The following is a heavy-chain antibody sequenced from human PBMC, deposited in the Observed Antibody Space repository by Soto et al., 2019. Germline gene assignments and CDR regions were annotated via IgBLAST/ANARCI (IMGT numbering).Heavy chain of an antibody. J-gene: IGHJ4*02. CDR2: INSDGSTT. Sequence: EVQLVESGGGLVQPGGSLRLSCAASGFTFSSYWMLWVRQAPGKGLVWVSRINSDGSTTSYADSVKGRFTISRDNAKNTLYLQMNRLRAEDTAVYYCARVNPGYSDVNYGGQGTLVTVSS. D-gene: IGHD5-18*01. CDR3: ARVNPGYSDVNY. V-gene: IGHV3-74*01. CDR1: GFTFSSYW.